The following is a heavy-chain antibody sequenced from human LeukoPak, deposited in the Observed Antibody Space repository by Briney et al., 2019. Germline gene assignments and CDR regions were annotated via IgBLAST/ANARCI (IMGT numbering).Heavy chain of an antibody. J-gene: IGHJ4*02. CDR2: ISSEGANA. D-gene: IGHD3-10*01. CDR3: VLLSLTPG. CDR1: GFTFSTYW. V-gene: IGHV3-74*01. Sequence: GGSLRLSCAASGFTFSTYWMHWVRQVPGKGLVWVSRISSEGANANYADSVKGRFTISRDNAKNTLYLQMNSLRAEDTAVYYCVLLSLTPGWGQGTLVTVSS.